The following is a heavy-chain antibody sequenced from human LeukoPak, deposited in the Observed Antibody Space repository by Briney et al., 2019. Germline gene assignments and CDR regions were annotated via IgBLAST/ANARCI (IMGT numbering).Heavy chain of an antibody. CDR1: AFTFSNYR. V-gene: IGHV3-7*01. CDR2: IKQYEGDK. D-gene: IGHD1-7*01. Sequence: GGSLRLSCASSAFTFSNYRMTWVRQAPAKGLEWVASIKQYEGDKYYVDSVKPRFTISRDNAKNSMYLQMNRLRAEDTAVYYCARHLKLELPASSGYCYGMDVWGRGTTVTVSS. J-gene: IGHJ6*02. CDR3: ARHLKLELPASSGYCYGMDV.